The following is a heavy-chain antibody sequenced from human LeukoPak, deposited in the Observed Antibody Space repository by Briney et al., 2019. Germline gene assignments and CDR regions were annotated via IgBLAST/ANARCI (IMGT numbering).Heavy chain of an antibody. J-gene: IGHJ4*02. Sequence: SETLSLTCTVSGGSISSYYWSWIRQPPGKGLEWIGYTYSSGSTNYNPSIKSRIAISVDPSKNQFSLKLSPVTAADTAVYYCARHRSVTPSFDFWGQGILVTVSS. CDR2: TYSSGST. D-gene: IGHD3-3*01. V-gene: IGHV4-59*08. CDR1: GGSISSYY. CDR3: ARHRSVTPSFDF.